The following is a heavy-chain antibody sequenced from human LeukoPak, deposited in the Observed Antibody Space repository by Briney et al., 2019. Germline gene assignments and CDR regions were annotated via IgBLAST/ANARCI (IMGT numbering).Heavy chain of an antibody. D-gene: IGHD1-1*01. J-gene: IGHJ3*02. Sequence: SETLSLTCAVYGGSFSGYYWSWIRQPPGKGLEWIGEINHSGSTNYNPSLKSRVTISVDTSKNQFSLKLSSVTAADTAVYYCARDRGTTGTTGLAFDIWGQGTMVTVSS. V-gene: IGHV4-34*01. CDR1: GGSFSGYY. CDR3: ARDRGTTGTTGLAFDI. CDR2: INHSGST.